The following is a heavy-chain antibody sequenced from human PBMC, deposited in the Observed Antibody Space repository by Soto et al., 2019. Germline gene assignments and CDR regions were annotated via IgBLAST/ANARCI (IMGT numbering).Heavy chain of an antibody. D-gene: IGHD2-2*01. J-gene: IGHJ5*02. V-gene: IGHV4-34*01. CDR2: INHSGST. Sequence: QVQLQQWGAGLLKPSETLSLTCAVYGGSFSGYYWSWIRQPPGKGLEWIGEINHSGSTNYNPSLKGRVPISVDPSKNQFSLQLSSVTAADTAVYYCARLRLRPSCRYNWFDPWGQGTLVTVSS. CDR1: GGSFSGYY. CDR3: ARLRLRPSCRYNWFDP.